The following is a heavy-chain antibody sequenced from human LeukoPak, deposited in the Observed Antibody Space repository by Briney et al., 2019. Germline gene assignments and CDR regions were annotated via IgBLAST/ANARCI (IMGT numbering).Heavy chain of an antibody. D-gene: IGHD2-15*01. J-gene: IGHJ5*02. CDR1: GYTFTSYD. V-gene: IGHV1-8*01. Sequence: GASVKVSCKASGYTFTSYDINWVRQATGQGLEWMGWMNPNSGNTGYAQKFQGRVTMTRNTSISTAYMELSSLRSEDTAVYYCARVIKVCSGGSCYSSWFDPWGQGTLVTVSS. CDR2: MNPNSGNT. CDR3: ARVIKVCSGGSCYSSWFDP.